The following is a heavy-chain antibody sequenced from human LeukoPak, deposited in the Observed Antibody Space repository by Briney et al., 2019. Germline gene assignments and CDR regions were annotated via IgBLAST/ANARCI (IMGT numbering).Heavy chain of an antibody. J-gene: IGHJ5*02. CDR3: AANPMNWFDP. Sequence: SETLSLTCTVSGGSISDYFWSWIRQPPGKGLEWVGYVFYNGNTNYNPSLKSRVTISIDTSRIRFSLRLSSVTAADTAVYYCAANPMNWFDPWGQGTLVTVSS. V-gene: IGHV4-59*03. CDR2: VFYNGNT. CDR1: GGSISDYF.